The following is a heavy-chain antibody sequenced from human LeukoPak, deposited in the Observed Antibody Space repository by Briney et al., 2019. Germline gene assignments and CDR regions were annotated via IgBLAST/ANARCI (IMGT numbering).Heavy chain of an antibody. CDR1: GDSVSSNSAA. CDR2: TYYRSKWYN. J-gene: IGHJ4*02. D-gene: IGHD3-3*01. CDR3: ARVRPGDRDDFWSGYYSYFDY. V-gene: IGHV6-1*01. Sequence: SQTLSLTCAISGDSVSSNSAAWNWIRQSPSRGLEWLGGTYYRSKWYNDYAVSVKSRIAINPDTSKNQFSLQLNSVTPEDTAVYYCARVRPGDRDDFWSGYYSYFDYWGQGTLVTVSS.